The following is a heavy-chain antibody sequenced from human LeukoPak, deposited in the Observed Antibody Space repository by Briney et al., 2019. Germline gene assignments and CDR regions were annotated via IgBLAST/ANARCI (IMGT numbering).Heavy chain of an antibody. Sequence: GGSLRLSCAASGFTFSSYAMHWVRQAPGKGLGWVAVISYDGSNKYYADSVKGRFTISRDNSKNTLYLQMNSLRAEDTAVYYCASGGVSTYYYDSSGYYYGYWGQGTLVTVSS. D-gene: IGHD3-22*01. CDR2: ISYDGSNK. J-gene: IGHJ4*02. V-gene: IGHV3-30-3*01. CDR3: ASGGVSTYYYDSSGYYYGY. CDR1: GFTFSSYA.